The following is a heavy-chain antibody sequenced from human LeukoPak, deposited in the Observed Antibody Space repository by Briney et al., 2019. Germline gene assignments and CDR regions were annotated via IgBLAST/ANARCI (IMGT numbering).Heavy chain of an antibody. V-gene: IGHV4-59*08. CDR2: IYYTGST. D-gene: IGHD3-9*01. J-gene: IGHJ3*02. CDR1: GGSLSGFY. Sequence: SETLSLTCTVSGGSLSGFYWTWIRQPPGKGLEWIGYIYYTGSTKYNPSLKSRVAILVDTSKNQFSLKLHSVTAADTAVYYCARHVATGSIDAFDIRGQGTMVTVSS. CDR3: ARHVATGSIDAFDI.